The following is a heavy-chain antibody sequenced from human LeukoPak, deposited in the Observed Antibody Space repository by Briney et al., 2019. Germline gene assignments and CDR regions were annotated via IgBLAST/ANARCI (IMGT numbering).Heavy chain of an antibody. V-gene: IGHV3-33*01. CDR2: IWYDGSNK. CDR3: AGTIYGDYGYYYGMDV. D-gene: IGHD4-17*01. CDR1: GFTFSSYG. Sequence: GGSLRLSCTASGFTFSSYGMHWVRQAPGKGLGWVAVIWYDGSNKYYADSVKGRFTISRDNSKNTLYLQMNSLRAVDTAIHYCAGTIYGDYGYYYGMDVWGQGTTVTVSS. J-gene: IGHJ6*02.